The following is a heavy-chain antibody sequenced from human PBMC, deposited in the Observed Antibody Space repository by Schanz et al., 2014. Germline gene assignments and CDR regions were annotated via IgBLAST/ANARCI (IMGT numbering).Heavy chain of an antibody. CDR2: VSSSSSYT. V-gene: IGHV3-11*05. CDR3: AKDAPYPFDL. Sequence: PGGSLRLSCAASGFTFSDYYMSWIRQAPGKGLEWVSYVSSSSSYTHYADSVKGRFTISRDNSKNTLYLQMNSLRAEDTAIYYCAKDAPYPFDLWGRGTLITVSS. CDR1: GFTFSDYY. J-gene: IGHJ2*01.